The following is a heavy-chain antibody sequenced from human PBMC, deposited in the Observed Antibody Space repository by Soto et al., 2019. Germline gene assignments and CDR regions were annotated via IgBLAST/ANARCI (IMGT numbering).Heavy chain of an antibody. CDR3: ARDPDYGDYFDAFDI. J-gene: IGHJ3*02. CDR2: IWYDGSNK. D-gene: IGHD4-17*01. CDR1: GFTFSSYG. V-gene: IGHV3-33*01. Sequence: SGGSPRLSCAASGFTFSSYGMHWVRQAPGKGLEWVAVIWYDGSNKYYADSVKGRFTISRDNSKNTLYLQMNSLRAEDTAVYYCARDPDYGDYFDAFDIWGQGTMVTVS.